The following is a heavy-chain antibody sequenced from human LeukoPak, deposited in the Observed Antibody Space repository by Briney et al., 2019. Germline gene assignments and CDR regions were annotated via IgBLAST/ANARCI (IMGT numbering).Heavy chain of an antibody. D-gene: IGHD3-22*01. J-gene: IGHJ4*02. Sequence: SETLSLTCAVYGGSFSGYYWSWIRQPPGKGLEWIGEINHSGSTNYNPSLKSRVTISVDTSKNQFSLKLSSVTAADTAVYYCARDRLYYYDSSGSYFDYWGQGTLVTVSS. CDR3: ARDRLYYYDSSGSYFDY. CDR2: INHSGST. V-gene: IGHV4-34*01. CDR1: GGSFSGYY.